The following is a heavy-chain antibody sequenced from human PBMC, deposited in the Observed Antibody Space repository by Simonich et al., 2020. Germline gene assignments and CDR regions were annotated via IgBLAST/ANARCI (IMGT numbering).Heavy chain of an antibody. Sequence: QVQLVQSGAEVKKPGASVKVSCKASGYTFTGYYMHWVRQAPGQGLEWWGWVNPNSGGTRYAQKFQGRVNMARDTSISPAYMELSRLRSDDTAVYYCARDRAARYYYYYYMDVWGKGTTVTVSS. CDR3: ARDRAARYYYYYYMDV. V-gene: IGHV1-2*02. J-gene: IGHJ6*03. D-gene: IGHD6-6*01. CDR2: VNPNSGGT. CDR1: GYTFTGYY.